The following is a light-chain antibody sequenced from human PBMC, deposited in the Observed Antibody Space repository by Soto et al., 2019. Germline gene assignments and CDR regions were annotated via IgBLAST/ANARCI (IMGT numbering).Light chain of an antibody. CDR2: DAS. CDR3: QQRYNWPRFT. J-gene: IGKJ2*01. V-gene: IGKV3-11*01. Sequence: EVVLTQSPATLSLSPGERATLSCRASQSISSHLAWYQHKPGQAPRLLIYDASSRATGIPARFTGSGSGTDFTLTISSLEPEDLALYFCQQRYNWPRFTFGQGTNLEIK. CDR1: QSISSH.